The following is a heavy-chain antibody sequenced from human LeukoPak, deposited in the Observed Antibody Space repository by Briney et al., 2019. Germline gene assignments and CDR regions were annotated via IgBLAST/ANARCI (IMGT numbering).Heavy chain of an antibody. CDR1: GFTFDDYA. J-gene: IGHJ4*02. CDR3: AKDTAFGSENGDYVFDY. CDR2: ISWNSGSI. V-gene: IGHV3-9*01. Sequence: SGGTLRLSCAASGFTFDDYAMHWVRQAPGKGLEWVSGISWNSGSIGYADSVKGRFTISRDNAKNSLYLQMNSLRAEDTALYYCAKDTAFGSENGDYVFDYWGQGTLVTVSS. D-gene: IGHD4-17*01.